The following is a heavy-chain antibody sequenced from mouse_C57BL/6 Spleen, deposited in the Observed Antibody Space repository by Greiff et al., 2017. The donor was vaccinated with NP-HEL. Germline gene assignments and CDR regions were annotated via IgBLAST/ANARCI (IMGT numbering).Heavy chain of an antibody. CDR2: IDPSDSYT. J-gene: IGHJ2*01. CDR1: GYTFTSYW. CDR3: ARRDYGSQGDY. V-gene: IGHV1-50*01. Sequence: QVQLQQSGAELVKPGASVKLSCKASGYTFTSYWMQWVKQRPGQGLEWIGEIDPSDSYTNYNQKFKGKATLTVDTSSSTAYMQLSSLTSEDSAVYYCARRDYGSQGDYWGQGTTLTVSS. D-gene: IGHD1-1*01.